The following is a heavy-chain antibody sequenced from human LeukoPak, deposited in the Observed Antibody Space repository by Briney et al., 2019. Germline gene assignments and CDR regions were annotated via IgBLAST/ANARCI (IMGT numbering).Heavy chain of an antibody. D-gene: IGHD1-14*01. CDR3: ARVGLTGNYFDY. Sequence: GASVKVSCKASGYNFISYGISWVRQAPGQGLEWMGWINPNSGGTNYAQKFQGRVTMTRDTSISTAYMELSRLRSDDTAVYYCARVGLTGNYFDYWGQGTLVTVSS. CDR2: INPNSGGT. CDR1: GYNFISYG. V-gene: IGHV1-2*02. J-gene: IGHJ4*02.